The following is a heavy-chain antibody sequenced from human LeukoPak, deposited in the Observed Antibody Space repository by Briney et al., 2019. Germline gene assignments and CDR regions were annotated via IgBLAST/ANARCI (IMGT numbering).Heavy chain of an antibody. CDR1: GFTFDDYA. Sequence: GVSLRLSCAAPGFTFDDYAMHWVRQAPGKGLEWVSGISWNSGSIGYADSVKGRFTISRDNAKNSLYLQMNSLRAEDTALYYCAKVQDRGDFWSGYYTPTGAFDIWGQGTMVTVSS. CDR3: AKVQDRGDFWSGYYTPTGAFDI. V-gene: IGHV3-9*01. CDR2: ISWNSGSI. D-gene: IGHD3-3*01. J-gene: IGHJ3*02.